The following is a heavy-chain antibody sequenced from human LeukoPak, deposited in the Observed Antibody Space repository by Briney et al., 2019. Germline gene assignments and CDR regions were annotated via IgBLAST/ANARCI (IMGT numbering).Heavy chain of an antibody. J-gene: IGHJ5*02. Sequence: SETLSLTCTVSCGSISGFYWSWIRQPAGKGLEWIGRIYNSAWTNHNPPLKSRVTMSVDTSKNQFSLKLISVTAADTAVYYCARDRSSSWTRDWFDPWGQGTLVTVSS. CDR3: ARDRSSSWTRDWFDP. CDR2: IYNSAWT. D-gene: IGHD6-13*01. V-gene: IGHV4-4*07. CDR1: CGSISGFY.